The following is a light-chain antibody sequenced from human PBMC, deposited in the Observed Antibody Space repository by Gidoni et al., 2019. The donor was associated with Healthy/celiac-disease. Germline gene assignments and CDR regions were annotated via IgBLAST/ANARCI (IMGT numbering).Light chain of an antibody. CDR3: QQSYSTPLT. Sequence: DIQRPQSPSSLSASVGDRVTITCRASQSISSYLNWYQQKPGKAPKLLIYAASSLQSGVPSRFSGSGSGTDFTLTISSLQPEDFATYYCQQSYSTPLTFGGXTKVEIK. V-gene: IGKV1-39*01. J-gene: IGKJ4*01. CDR1: QSISSY. CDR2: AAS.